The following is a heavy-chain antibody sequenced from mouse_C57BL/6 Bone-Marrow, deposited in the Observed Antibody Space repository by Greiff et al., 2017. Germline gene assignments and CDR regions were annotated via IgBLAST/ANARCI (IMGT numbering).Heavy chain of an antibody. Sequence: EVQLQQSGPELVKPGASVKISCKASGYTFTDYYMHWVKQSHGQSLEWIGDINPNNGGTSYNQKFKGKDTLTVDKSSSTAYMELRSLTSEDTAVYYCASLDSSAFCYLDYWGQGTTLTVSS. CDR2: INPNNGGT. CDR1: GYTFTDYY. V-gene: IGHV1-26*01. J-gene: IGHJ2*01. D-gene: IGHD3-2*02. CDR3: ASLDSSAFCYLDY.